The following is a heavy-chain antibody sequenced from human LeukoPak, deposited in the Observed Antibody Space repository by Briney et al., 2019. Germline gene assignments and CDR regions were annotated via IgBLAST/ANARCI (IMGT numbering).Heavy chain of an antibody. CDR3: ARDRGLWFGELSRFDY. Sequence: SGGSLRLSCAASGFTFSSYSMNWVRQAPGKGLEWVSSISSSSSYIYYADSVKGRFTISRDNAKNSLYLQMNSLRAEDTAVYYCARDRGLWFGELSRFDYWGQGTLVTVSS. D-gene: IGHD3-10*01. CDR2: ISSSSSYI. J-gene: IGHJ4*02. CDR1: GFTFSSYS. V-gene: IGHV3-21*01.